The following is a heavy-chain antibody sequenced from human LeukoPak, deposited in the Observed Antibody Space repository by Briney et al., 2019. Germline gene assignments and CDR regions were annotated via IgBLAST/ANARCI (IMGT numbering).Heavy chain of an antibody. D-gene: IGHD6-6*01. CDR2: INHSGST. Sequence: SETLSLTCAVYGGSFSGYYWSWIRQPPGKGLEWIGEINHSGSTNYNPSLKSRVTISVDTSKNQFSLKLSPVAAADTAVYYCASSVGSSSGNWFDPWGQGTLVTVSS. CDR3: ASSVGSSSGNWFDP. V-gene: IGHV4-34*01. J-gene: IGHJ5*02. CDR1: GGSFSGYY.